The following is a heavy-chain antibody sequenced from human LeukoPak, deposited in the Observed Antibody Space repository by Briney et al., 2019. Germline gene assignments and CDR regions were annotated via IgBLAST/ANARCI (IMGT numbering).Heavy chain of an antibody. CDR1: GYTFTSYY. Sequence: GASVKVSCKASGYTFTSYYMHWVRQAPGQGLEWMGIITPSGGSTSYAQKFQGRVTMTRDTSTSTAYMELSSLRSEDTAVYYCARFDSSGYYLDYWGQGTLVTVSS. J-gene: IGHJ4*02. CDR3: ARFDSSGYYLDY. D-gene: IGHD3-22*01. V-gene: IGHV1-46*01. CDR2: ITPSGGST.